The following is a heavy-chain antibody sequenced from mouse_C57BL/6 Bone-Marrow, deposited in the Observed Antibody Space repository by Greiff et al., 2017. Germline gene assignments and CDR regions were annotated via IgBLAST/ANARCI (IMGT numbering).Heavy chain of an antibody. CDR2: IYPGSGST. J-gene: IGHJ3*01. Sequence: QVQLQQSGAELVKPGASVKMSCKASGYTFTSYWITWVKQRPGQGLEWIGDIYPGSGSTNYNEKLKSKSTLPVDTSSSTAYMQLISLTSEDSAVYYCALEWRLLRGGFAYWCQGTLVTVSA. D-gene: IGHD1-1*01. CDR1: GYTFTSYW. CDR3: ALEWRLLRGGFAY. V-gene: IGHV1-55*01.